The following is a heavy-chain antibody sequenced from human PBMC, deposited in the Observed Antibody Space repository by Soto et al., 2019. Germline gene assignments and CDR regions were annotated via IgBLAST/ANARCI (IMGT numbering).Heavy chain of an antibody. V-gene: IGHV1-24*01. Sequence: GASVKVSCKVSGYTLTELSMHWVRQAPGKGLEWMGGFDPEDGETIYAQKFQGRVTMTEDTSTDTAYMELSSLRSEDTAVYYCATAPQGVTTRFTWFDPWGQGTLVTVSS. J-gene: IGHJ5*02. D-gene: IGHD4-4*01. CDR2: FDPEDGET. CDR1: GYTLTELS. CDR3: ATAPQGVTTRFTWFDP.